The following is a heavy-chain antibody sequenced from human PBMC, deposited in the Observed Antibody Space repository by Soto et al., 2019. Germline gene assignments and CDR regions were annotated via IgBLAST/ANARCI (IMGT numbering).Heavy chain of an antibody. D-gene: IGHD1-20*01. V-gene: IGHV1-69*01. CDR2: IMPLYAKP. Sequence: QVQLVQSGAEVNKPGSSVKVSCKASGGTFNTYTISWVRQVPGQGREWMGGIMPLYAKPTYAQTFQGRLMMAADEHTNTVYMELSSLRSEDTALYYCASLNNWSSGDGRIDVWGRGTAVSVSS. CDR3: ASLNNWSSGDGRIDV. CDR1: GGTFNTYT. J-gene: IGHJ6*02.